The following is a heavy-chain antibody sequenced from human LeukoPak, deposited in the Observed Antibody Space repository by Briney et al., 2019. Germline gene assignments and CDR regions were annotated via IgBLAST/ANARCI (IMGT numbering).Heavy chain of an antibody. CDR3: ARRVWEVGVFITPYYFDS. V-gene: IGHV4-4*09. D-gene: IGHD3-22*01. Sequence: SETLSLTCTVSGGSISSYYWSWIRQPPGKGLEWIGYIYTSGSTNYNPSLKSRVTISVDTSKNQFSLKLSSVTAADTAVYYCARRVWEVGVFITPYYFDSWARGTLFTVPS. CDR2: IYTSGST. J-gene: IGHJ4*02. CDR1: GGSISSYY.